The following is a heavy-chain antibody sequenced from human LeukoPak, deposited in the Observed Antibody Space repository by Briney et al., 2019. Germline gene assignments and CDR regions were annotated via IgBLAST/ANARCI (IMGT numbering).Heavy chain of an antibody. J-gene: IGHJ2*01. CDR2: FSADGINI. CDR1: GFTFSIYG. Sequence: GGSLRLSCAASGFTFSIYGMHWVRQAPGKGLEWVALFSADGINIYYADSVKGRFTISRDNSKNMLYLQMNSLRAEDTAVYYCARDYFSRAALLGYFDLWGRGTLVTVSS. D-gene: IGHD2-15*01. CDR3: ARDYFSRAALLGYFDL. V-gene: IGHV3-30*03.